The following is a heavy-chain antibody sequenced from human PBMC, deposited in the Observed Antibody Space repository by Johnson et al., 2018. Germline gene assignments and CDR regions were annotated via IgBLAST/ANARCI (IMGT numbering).Heavy chain of an antibody. D-gene: IGHD1-14*01. J-gene: IGHJ5*02. Sequence: EVQLVETGGGLVQPGESLRLSCAASGFSFKDYGMTWVRQAPGKGLEWVSGISPGGGSAYYADSVKGRFTISRDNSKNTLYLQMNSLGAEDTARYYCAKDITQGETGNTVWAYGGSLGQGTLVTVSS. CDR3: AKDITQGETGNTVWAYGGS. CDR2: ISPGGGSA. V-gene: IGHV3-23*04. CDR1: GFSFKDYG.